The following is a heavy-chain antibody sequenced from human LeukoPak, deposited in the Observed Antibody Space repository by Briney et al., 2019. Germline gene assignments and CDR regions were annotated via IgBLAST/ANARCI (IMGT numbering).Heavy chain of an antibody. D-gene: IGHD1-1*01. CDR3: ARRNDDAFDI. CDR1: GFSFSTYW. Sequence: PGGSLRLSCAASGFSFSTYWMSWVRQAPGKGLEWVANINQDGTEKYYVDSVKGRFTVSRDYAKNSLYLQMNSLRAEDTAVYYCARRNDDAFDIWGQGTMVTVSS. J-gene: IGHJ3*02. V-gene: IGHV3-7*01. CDR2: INQDGTEK.